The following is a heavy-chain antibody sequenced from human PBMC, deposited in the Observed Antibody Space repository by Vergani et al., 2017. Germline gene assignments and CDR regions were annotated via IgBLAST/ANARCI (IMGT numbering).Heavy chain of an antibody. D-gene: IGHD6-13*01. CDR3: ARHLQQLVEFNYYYYYMDV. J-gene: IGHJ6*03. V-gene: IGHV3-66*04. CDR2: IYSGGST. CDR1: GFTFSDYY. Sequence: EVQLVESGGGLVQPGGSLRLSCAASGFTFSDYYMSWVRQAPGKGLEWVSVIYSGGSTYYADSVKGRFTISRDNSKNTLYLQMNSLRAEDTAVYYCARHLQQLVEFNYYYYYMDVWGKGTTVTVSS.